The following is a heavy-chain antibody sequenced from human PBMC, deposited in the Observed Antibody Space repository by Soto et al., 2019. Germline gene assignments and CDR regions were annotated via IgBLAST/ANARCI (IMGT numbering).Heavy chain of an antibody. CDR3: ASSRYCTTGTRYNLFDS. J-gene: IGHJ5*01. Sequence: TLSLTCTVSGGSISSGDYYWSWIRQPPGMGLEWIGYIYYSGSTYYNPSLKSRVTISVDTSKNQFSLKLSSVTAADTAVYYCASSRYCTTGTRYNLFDSWGQGTLVTVSS. D-gene: IGHD2-8*01. V-gene: IGHV4-30-4*01. CDR1: GGSISSGDYY. CDR2: IYYSGST.